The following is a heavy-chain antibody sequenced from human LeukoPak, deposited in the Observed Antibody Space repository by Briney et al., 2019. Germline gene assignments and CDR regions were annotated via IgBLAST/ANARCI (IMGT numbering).Heavy chain of an antibody. CDR1: GYTFTSYA. CDR2: INAGNGNT. CDR3: ARDRRLFYYDSSGLDY. V-gene: IGHV1-3*03. D-gene: IGHD3-22*01. J-gene: IGHJ4*02. Sequence: GASVKVSCKASGYTFTSYAMHWVRQAPGQRLEWMGWINAGNGNTKYSQEFQGRVTITRDTSASTAYVELSSLRSEDMAVYYCARDRRLFYYDSSGLDYWGQGTLVTVSS.